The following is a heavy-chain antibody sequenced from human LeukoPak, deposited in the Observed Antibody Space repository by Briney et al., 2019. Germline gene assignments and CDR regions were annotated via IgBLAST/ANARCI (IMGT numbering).Heavy chain of an antibody. J-gene: IGHJ6*03. D-gene: IGHD5-12*01. Sequence: GASVKVSCKASGYTFTGYYMHWVRQAPGQGLEWMGWISAYNGNTNYAQKLQGRVTMTTDTSTSTAYMELSRLRSDDTAVYYCARVAVNFVDIVATDYYYYYYMDVWGKGTTVTVSS. CDR2: ISAYNGNT. V-gene: IGHV1-18*04. CDR3: ARVAVNFVDIVATDYYYYYYMDV. CDR1: GYTFTGYY.